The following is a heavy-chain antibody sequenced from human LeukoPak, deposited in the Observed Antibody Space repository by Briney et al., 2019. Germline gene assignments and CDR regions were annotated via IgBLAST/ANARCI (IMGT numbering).Heavy chain of an antibody. V-gene: IGHV3-23*01. CDR1: GFTFSSYA. J-gene: IGHJ4*02. Sequence: PGGSLRLSCAASGFTFSSYAMNWVRRAPGKGLEWVSGISGSGDNTYYADSVKGRFTISRVNSKNTLYLQMNSLRAEDTAVYYCAKVRSGDIAAALNYWGQGTLVPVSS. CDR2: ISGSGDNT. CDR3: AKVRSGDIAAALNY. D-gene: IGHD6-13*01.